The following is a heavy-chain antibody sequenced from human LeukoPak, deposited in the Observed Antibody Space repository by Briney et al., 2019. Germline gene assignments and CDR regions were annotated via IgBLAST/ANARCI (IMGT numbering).Heavy chain of an antibody. CDR1: GFTFSSYW. Sequence: QSGGSLRLSCAASGFTFSSYWMSWVRQAPGKGLEWVANIKQDGTEKYYVDSVKGRFTISRDNAKNSLSLQMNSLRVEDTAVYYCAKLAKYFYGSETYYFFEHWGQGTPVTASS. V-gene: IGHV3-7*01. CDR3: AKLAKYFYGSETYYFFEH. CDR2: IKQDGTEK. J-gene: IGHJ4*02. D-gene: IGHD3-10*01.